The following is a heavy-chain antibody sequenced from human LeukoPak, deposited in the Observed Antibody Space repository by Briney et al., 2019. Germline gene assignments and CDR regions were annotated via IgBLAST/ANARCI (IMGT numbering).Heavy chain of an antibody. CDR3: AKDRSIAARQEYYFDY. J-gene: IGHJ4*02. CDR2: ISWNSGSI. CDR1: GFTFDDYA. D-gene: IGHD6-6*01. V-gene: IGHV3-9*01. Sequence: PGRSLRLSCAASGFTFDDYAMHWVRQAPGKGLEWVSGISWNSGSIGYADSVKGRFTISRDNAKNSLCLQMNSLRAEDTALYYCAKDRSIAARQEYYFDYWGQGTLVTVSS.